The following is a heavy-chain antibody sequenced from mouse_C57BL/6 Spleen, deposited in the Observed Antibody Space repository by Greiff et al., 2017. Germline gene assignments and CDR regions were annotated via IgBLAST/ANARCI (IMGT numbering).Heavy chain of an antibody. CDR1: GYTFTSYW. V-gene: IGHV1-64*01. Sequence: QVQLQQPGAELVKPGASVKLSCKASGYTFTSYWMHWVKQRPGQGLEWIGMIHPTSGSTNYNEKFKSKSTLTVNKSSSTAYMQLSSLTSEYSAVDYCACGSSYNYAMDYWGQGTSVTVSS. CDR3: ACGSSYNYAMDY. D-gene: IGHD1-1*01. J-gene: IGHJ4*01. CDR2: IHPTSGST.